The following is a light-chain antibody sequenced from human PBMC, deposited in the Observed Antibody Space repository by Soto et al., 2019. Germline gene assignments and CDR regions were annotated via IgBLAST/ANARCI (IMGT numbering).Light chain of an antibody. J-gene: IGKJ1*01. CDR3: QQYNSYST. V-gene: IGKV1-5*01. Sequence: DIQMTQSPSTLSASVGDRVIITCRASQSIGGRLAWYQQKPGKAPKLLIYDASSLESRVPSRFSGSGSGTEFTLTISSLQPDDFATYYCQQYNSYSTFGQGTKVDIK. CDR1: QSIGGR. CDR2: DAS.